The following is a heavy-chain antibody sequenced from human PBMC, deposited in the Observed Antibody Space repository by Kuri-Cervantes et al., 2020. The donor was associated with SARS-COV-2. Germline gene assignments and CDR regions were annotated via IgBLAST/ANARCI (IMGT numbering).Heavy chain of an antibody. D-gene: IGHD2-21*01. CDR3: VRDGYGDYVDC. CDR2: VSGYNGHT. J-gene: IGHJ4*02. CDR1: GYTFTSSG. Sequence: ASVKVSCKASGYTFTSSGISWVRQAPGQGLEWMGWVSGYNGHTNYAQKLQGRVTMTTDTSTTTAYMELRSLRSDDTAVFYCVRDGYGDYVDCWGQGTLVTVSS. V-gene: IGHV1-18*04.